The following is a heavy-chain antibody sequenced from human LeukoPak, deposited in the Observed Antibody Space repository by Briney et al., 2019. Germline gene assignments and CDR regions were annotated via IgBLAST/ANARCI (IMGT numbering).Heavy chain of an antibody. D-gene: IGHD5-12*01. CDR3: ARDRYGGYVNQAFDS. V-gene: IGHV4-61*09. Sequence: SQTLSLTCTVSSGSITSGNNYWNWVRQPAGKGLEWVGHIYTTGSTTGRTNYSPSLKSRVTISIDTSTNQFSLRLTSVTAADTAIYFCARDRYGGYVNQAFDSWGQGTLVTVSS. J-gene: IGHJ4*02. CDR1: SGSITSGNNY. CDR2: IYTTGST.